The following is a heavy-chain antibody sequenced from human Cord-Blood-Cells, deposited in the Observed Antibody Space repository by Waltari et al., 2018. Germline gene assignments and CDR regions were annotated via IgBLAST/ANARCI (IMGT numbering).Heavy chain of an antibody. D-gene: IGHD5-12*01. Sequence: EVQLVESGGGLIQPGGSLRLSCAASGFTVSSNYMTWVRQAPGKGLGWVSVFYSGGITYYADSGKGRFTISRDNSKNTLYLQKNSLRAEDTAVYYCARESGDSGYDYYFDYWGQGTLVTVSS. J-gene: IGHJ4*02. V-gene: IGHV3-53*01. CDR2: FYSGGIT. CDR1: GFTVSSNY. CDR3: ARESGDSGYDYYFDY.